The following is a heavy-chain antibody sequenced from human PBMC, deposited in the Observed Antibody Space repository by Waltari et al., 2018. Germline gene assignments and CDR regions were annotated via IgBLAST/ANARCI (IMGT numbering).Heavy chain of an antibody. V-gene: IGHV3-11*01. CDR2: ITSGSTI. CDR1: GFTFSDYY. J-gene: IGHJ4*02. Sequence: QVQLVESGGGLVKPGGSLRLSCAASGFTFSDYYMSWIRQAPGKGLEGVSDITSGSTIDYADSVKGRFTISRNNAKNSLYLQMNSLRAEDTAVYYCAREAWFGELLSDYWGQGTLVTVSS. CDR3: AREAWFGELLSDY. D-gene: IGHD3-10*01.